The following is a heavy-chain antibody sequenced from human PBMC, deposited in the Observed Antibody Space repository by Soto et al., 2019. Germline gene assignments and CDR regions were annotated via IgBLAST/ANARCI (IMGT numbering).Heavy chain of an antibody. D-gene: IGHD6-19*01. CDR2: MNSDGSTT. CDR1: GFTFSRSW. CDR3: ARGPSGWYGYDY. J-gene: IGHJ4*02. V-gene: IGHV3-74*01. Sequence: EVQLVESGGGLVQPGGSLRLSCAASGFTFSRSWMHWVRQAPGKGLVWVSRMNSDGSTTNYADSVKGRFTISRDNAKKTLYLQMNSLRAEDTAVYYCARGPSGWYGYDYWGQGTLVTVSS.